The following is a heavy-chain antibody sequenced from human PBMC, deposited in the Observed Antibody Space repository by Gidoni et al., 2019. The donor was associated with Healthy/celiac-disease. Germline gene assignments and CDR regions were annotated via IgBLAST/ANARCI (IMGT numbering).Heavy chain of an antibody. Sequence: EVQLLESGGGLVQPGGSLRLSCAAAGFTCSSEAMSWVGQAPGKGLEWVSSISGSGCSTYYADSVKGRFTISRDNSKNTLYLQMNSLRAEDTAVYYCAKSTLPYHGGFLEWFNPSGFDPWGQGTLVTVSS. J-gene: IGHJ5*02. CDR2: ISGSGCST. CDR3: AKSTLPYHGGFLEWFNPSGFDP. CDR1: GFTCSSEA. D-gene: IGHD3-3*01. V-gene: IGHV3-23*01.